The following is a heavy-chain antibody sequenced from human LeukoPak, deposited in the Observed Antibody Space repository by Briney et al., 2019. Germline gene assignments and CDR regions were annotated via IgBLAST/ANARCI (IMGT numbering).Heavy chain of an antibody. D-gene: IGHD6-13*01. CDR1: GFTFSSYG. CDR3: AKDRSGSSWYGDFDY. J-gene: IGHJ4*02. CDR2: IRFDGSNK. Sequence: GGSLRLSCAASGFTFSSYGMHWVRQAPAKGLEWVAFIRFDGSNKYYEDPAKGRFTISRDNSKNTLYLQMNSLRAEDTAVYYCAKDRSGSSWYGDFDYWGQGTLVTVSS. V-gene: IGHV3-30*02.